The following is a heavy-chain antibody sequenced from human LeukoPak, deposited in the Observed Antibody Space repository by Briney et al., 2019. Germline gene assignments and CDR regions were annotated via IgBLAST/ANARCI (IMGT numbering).Heavy chain of an antibody. CDR3: ARVRGSYYVMDH. V-gene: IGHV4-59*01. D-gene: IGHD1-26*01. J-gene: IGHJ4*02. CDR2: IYYSGST. CDR1: GGSISSYY. Sequence: SETLSLTCTVSGGSISSYYWSWIRQPPGKGLEWIGYIYYSGSTNYNPSLKSRVTISVDTSKNQFSLKLSSVTAADTAVYYCARVRGSYYVMDHWGQGTLVTVSS.